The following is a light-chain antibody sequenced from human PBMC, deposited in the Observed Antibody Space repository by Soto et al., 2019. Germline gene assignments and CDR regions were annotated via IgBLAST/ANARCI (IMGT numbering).Light chain of an antibody. V-gene: IGKV3-15*01. CDR1: QSVNSN. Sequence: EIVMTQSPATLSVSQGERATLSCRASQSVNSNLAWYQQKPGQAPRLLIYDASTGATGIPARFSGSGSGTEFALTISSLQSEDFAVYYWQQYANWPYTFGQGTKLEIK. CDR3: QQYANWPYT. CDR2: DAS. J-gene: IGKJ2*01.